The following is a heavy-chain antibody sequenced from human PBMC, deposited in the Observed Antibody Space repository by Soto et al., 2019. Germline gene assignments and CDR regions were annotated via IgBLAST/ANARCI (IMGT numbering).Heavy chain of an antibody. CDR2: ISGSGGST. D-gene: IGHD6-19*01. CDR1: GFTFSSYA. J-gene: IGHJ4*01. Sequence: PGGSLRLSCAASGFTFSSYAMSWVRQAPGKGLEWVSAISGSGGSTYYADSVKGRFTISRDNSKNTLYLQMDSLRAEDTAIYYCAKNSVFLEVADSDDFWGHGTLVTVSS. CDR3: AKNSVFLEVADSDDF. V-gene: IGHV3-23*01.